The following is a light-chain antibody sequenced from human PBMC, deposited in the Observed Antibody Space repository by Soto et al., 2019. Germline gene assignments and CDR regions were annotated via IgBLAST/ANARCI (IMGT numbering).Light chain of an antibody. CDR1: QSVLYSSNNKNY. Sequence: DIVLTQSPVSLAVSLGERATFNCKSSQSVLYSSNNKNYLAWYQQKPGQPPKLVIYWASTRESGVPDRFSGSGSGTDFTLTISSLQAEDVAVYYCQQYYTTPLTFGPGTKVDIK. CDR2: WAS. J-gene: IGKJ3*01. CDR3: QQYYTTPLT. V-gene: IGKV4-1*01.